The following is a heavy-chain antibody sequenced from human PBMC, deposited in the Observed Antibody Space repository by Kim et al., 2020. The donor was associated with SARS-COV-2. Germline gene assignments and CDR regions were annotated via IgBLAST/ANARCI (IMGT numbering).Heavy chain of an antibody. CDR3: ARSRASGYDRGAAFDY. J-gene: IGHJ4*02. CDR2: IYPGDSDT. Sequence: GESLKISCKGSGYSFTSYWIGWVRQMPGKGLEWMGIIYPGDSDTRYSPSFQGQVTISADKSISTAYLQWSSLKASDTAMYYCARSRASGYDRGAAFDYWGQGTLVTVSS. CDR1: GYSFTSYW. V-gene: IGHV5-51*01. D-gene: IGHD5-12*01.